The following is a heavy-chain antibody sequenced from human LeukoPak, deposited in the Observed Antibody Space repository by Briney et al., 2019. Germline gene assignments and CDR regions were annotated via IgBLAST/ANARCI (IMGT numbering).Heavy chain of an antibody. CDR3: ARDLYSSSVQFPSYFDY. Sequence: AVKVSCKASGDTFSSYAISWVRQAPGQGREWMGRIIPIFGIANYAQKFQGRVTITADKSTSTAYMELSSLRSEDTAVYYCARDLYSSSVQFPSYFDYWGQGTLVTVSS. CDR1: GDTFSSYA. CDR2: IIPIFGIA. J-gene: IGHJ4*02. V-gene: IGHV1-69*04. D-gene: IGHD6-6*01.